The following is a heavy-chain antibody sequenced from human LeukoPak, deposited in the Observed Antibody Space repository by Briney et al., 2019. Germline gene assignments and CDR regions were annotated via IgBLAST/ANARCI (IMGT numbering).Heavy chain of an antibody. CDR3: ARHIVVVPAATFYYFDY. Sequence: GASVKVSCKASGYTFTSYGISWVRQAPGQGLEWMGWISAYNGNTNYAQKLQGRVTMTTDTSTSTAYMELRSLRSDDTAVYYCARHIVVVPAATFYYFDYWGQGTLVTVS. D-gene: IGHD2-2*01. CDR2: ISAYNGNT. CDR1: GYTFTSYG. J-gene: IGHJ4*02. V-gene: IGHV1-18*01.